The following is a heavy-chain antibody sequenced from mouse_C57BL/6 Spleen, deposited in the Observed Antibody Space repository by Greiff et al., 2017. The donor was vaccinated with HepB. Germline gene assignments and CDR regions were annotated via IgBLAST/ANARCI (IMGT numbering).Heavy chain of an antibody. CDR2: IDPENGDT. D-gene: IGHD1-1*01. J-gene: IGHJ3*01. Sequence: EVKLVESGAELVRPGASVKLSCTASGFNIKDDYMHWVKQRPEQGLEWIGWIDPENGDTEYASKFQGKATITADTSSNTAYLQLSSLTSEDTAVYYCHGSSSFAYWGQRTLVTVSA. V-gene: IGHV14-4*01. CDR1: GFNIKDDY. CDR3: HGSSSFAY.